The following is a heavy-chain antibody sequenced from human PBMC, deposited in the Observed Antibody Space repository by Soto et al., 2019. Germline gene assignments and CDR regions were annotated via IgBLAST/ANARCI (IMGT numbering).Heavy chain of an antibody. CDR3: ARDRGYCSGGSCYSGNFDY. J-gene: IGHJ4*02. Sequence: QVQLQESGPGLVKPSQTLSLTFTVSGGSISSGDYYWSWIRQHPGRGLEWIGYIYYSGSTYYNPSLKSRVIISADTSKNQFSLKLSSVTAADTAVYYGARDRGYCSGGSCYSGNFDYWGQGTLVTVSS. CDR1: GGSISSGDYY. CDR2: IYYSGST. D-gene: IGHD2-15*01. V-gene: IGHV4-31*03.